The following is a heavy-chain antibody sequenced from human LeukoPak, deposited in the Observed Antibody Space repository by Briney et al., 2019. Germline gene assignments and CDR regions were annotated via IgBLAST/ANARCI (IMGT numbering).Heavy chain of an antibody. CDR3: ARGQWLPVFDF. J-gene: IGHJ4*02. CDR2: FYHSGST. D-gene: IGHD3-22*01. CDR1: GGVNTHYY. V-gene: IGHV4-59*01. Sequence: SETLSLTCSVSGGVNTHYYWSWIRQPPGKGLEWIGYFYHSGSTNYNPSLKSRVTISVDTSKNHFSLKLSSVTAADTAVYYCARGQWLPVFDFWGQGTLVTVSS.